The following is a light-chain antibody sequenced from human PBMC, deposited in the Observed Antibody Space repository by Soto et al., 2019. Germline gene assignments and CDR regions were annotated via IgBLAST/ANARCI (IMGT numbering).Light chain of an antibody. Sequence: DIQMTQSPSTLSASVGDRVTITWGASQTITRWMAWYQQKPGKAPNLLIYDASTLESGVPSRFSGSGSGTEFTLTISSLQSEDSAVYYCQQYHKWPQITFGQGTRLEIK. J-gene: IGKJ5*01. V-gene: IGKV1-5*01. CDR3: QQYHKWPQIT. CDR2: DAS. CDR1: QTITRW.